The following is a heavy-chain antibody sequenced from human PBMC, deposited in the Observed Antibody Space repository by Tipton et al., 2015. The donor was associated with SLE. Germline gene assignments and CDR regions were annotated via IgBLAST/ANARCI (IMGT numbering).Heavy chain of an antibody. J-gene: IGHJ4*02. CDR1: GYTFTNYW. CDR3: ARGLGVVGARHLDY. D-gene: IGHD1-26*01. Sequence: QLVQSGAEVKTPGESLKISCKGAGYTFTNYWIGWVRQMPGKGLEWMGIIYPGDSDTRYSPSFQGQVTISADKSITTAYLQWSSLKASDSAIYYCARGLGVVGARHLDYWGQGTLVTVSS. CDR2: IYPGDSDT. V-gene: IGHV5-51*01.